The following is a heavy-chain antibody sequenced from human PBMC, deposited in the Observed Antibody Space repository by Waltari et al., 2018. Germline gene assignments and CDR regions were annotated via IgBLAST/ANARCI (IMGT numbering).Heavy chain of an antibody. CDR1: GGSISSGSYY. Sequence: QVQLQESGPGLVKPSQTLSLTCTVSGGSISSGSYYWSWIRQPAGKGLEWIGRIYTSGSTNYDPCPKRRVTISVDKSKDQLTLKLRSVTAGGTAVYYCARVLYYCGSGRYDEEYFQHWGQGTLVTVSS. V-gene: IGHV4-61*02. D-gene: IGHD3-10*01. CDR3: ARVLYYCGSGRYDEEYFQH. J-gene: IGHJ1*01. CDR2: IYTSGST.